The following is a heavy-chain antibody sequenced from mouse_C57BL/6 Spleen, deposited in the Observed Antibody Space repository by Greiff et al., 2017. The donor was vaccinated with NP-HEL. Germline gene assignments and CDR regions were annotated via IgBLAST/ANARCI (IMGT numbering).Heavy chain of an antibody. V-gene: IGHV1-82*01. D-gene: IGHD4-1*01. CDR3: ARRGWDEAWFAY. CDR1: GYAFSSSW. CDR2: IYPGDGDT. J-gene: IGHJ3*01. Sequence: VQLQQSGPELVKPGASVKISCKASGYAFSSSWMNWVKQRPGKGLEWIGRIYPGDGDTNYNGKFKGKATLTADKSSSTAYMQLSSLTSEDSAVYFCARRGWDEAWFAYWGQGTLVTVSA.